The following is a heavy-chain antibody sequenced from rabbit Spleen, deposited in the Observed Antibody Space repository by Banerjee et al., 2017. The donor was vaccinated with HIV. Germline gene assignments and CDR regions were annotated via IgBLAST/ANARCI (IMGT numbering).Heavy chain of an antibody. CDR2: IDAGSSGVT. CDR3: SRDARSSFSSYGMDF. CDR1: GVSFSISYY. V-gene: IGHV1S45*01. Sequence: QEQLEESGGGLVQPEGSLTLTCTASGVSFSISYYMCWVRQAPGKGLEWIACIDAGSSGVTYYAGWANSRFSISKTSSTTVALQMTSLTAADTAAYFFSRDARSSFSSYGMDFWGPGTLVTVS. J-gene: IGHJ6*01. D-gene: IGHD8-1*01.